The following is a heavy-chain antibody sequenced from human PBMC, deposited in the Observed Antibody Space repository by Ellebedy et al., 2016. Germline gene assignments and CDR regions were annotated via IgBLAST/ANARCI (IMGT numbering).Heavy chain of an antibody. CDR1: GRSLRGGTHY. CDR2: SFYSGTT. V-gene: IGHV4-30-4*01. CDR3: ARMGMDWYGEQTFYFYAVDV. J-gene: IGHJ6*02. D-gene: IGHD3/OR15-3a*01. Sequence: SETLSLXCTVSGRSLRGGTHYWTWIRQSSGKGLEWLGCSFYSGTTYYNPSLKGRVSMSVDTSRNQFSLRLRSVSAADTAVYYCARMGMDWYGEQTFYFYAVDVWGQGTTVAVSS.